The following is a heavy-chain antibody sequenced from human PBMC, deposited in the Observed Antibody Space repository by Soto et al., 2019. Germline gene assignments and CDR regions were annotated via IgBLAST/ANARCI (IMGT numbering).Heavy chain of an antibody. D-gene: IGHD2-15*01. J-gene: IGHJ4*02. CDR3: ARDLAKGGGSAGFDY. Sequence: ASVKVSCKASGYTFTGYYIHWVRQDPGQGLEWMGWINPNSGGTKYPQKFQGRVTMTRDTSIRTVYMSLTGLKSDDTAVYFCARDLAKGGGSAGFDYWGQGTLVTVYS. CDR2: INPNSGGT. CDR1: GYTFTGYY. V-gene: IGHV1-2*02.